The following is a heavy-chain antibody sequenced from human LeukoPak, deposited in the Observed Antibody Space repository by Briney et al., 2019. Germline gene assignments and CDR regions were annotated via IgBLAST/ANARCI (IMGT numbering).Heavy chain of an antibody. CDR3: ARDTGRETTSIDY. D-gene: IGHD4-11*01. CDR1: GYTFTGYD. V-gene: IGHV1-2*02. J-gene: IGHJ4*02. Sequence: ASGNVSCKASGYTFTGYDMHWVRQAPGQGLEWMGWINPNSGGTNYAQKFQVRVTMTRDTSISTAYMEMSRLRSDDTAVYYCARDTGRETTSIDYWGQGTLVTVSS. CDR2: INPNSGGT.